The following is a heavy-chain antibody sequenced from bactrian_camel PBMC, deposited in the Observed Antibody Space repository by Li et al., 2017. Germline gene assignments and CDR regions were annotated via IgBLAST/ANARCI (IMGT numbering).Heavy chain of an antibody. J-gene: IGHJ1*01. CDR2: IDSDGTT. V-gene: IGHV3S53*01. CDR3: AQDSG. Sequence: HVQLVESGGGSVEAGGSLRLSCVHSGIVFCLAWFRQAPGKQRDFVSAIDSDGTTKYADSVKGRFTISKDNAKNTLYLQMDSLKPDDTAIYSCAQDSGWG. CDR1: GIVFC.